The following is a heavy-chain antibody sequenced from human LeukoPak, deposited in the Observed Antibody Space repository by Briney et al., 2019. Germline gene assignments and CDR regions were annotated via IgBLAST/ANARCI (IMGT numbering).Heavy chain of an antibody. CDR1: GFTFSSYW. D-gene: IGHD3-10*01. J-gene: IGHJ6*02. CDR3: ARDWVLFSYYYGSGDRDYGMDV. V-gene: IGHV3-7*01. CDR2: IKQDGSEK. Sequence: SGGSLRLSCAASGFTFSSYWMSWVRQAPGKGLGWVANIKQDGSEKYYVDSVKGRFTISRDNAKNSLYLQMNSLRAEDTAVYYCARDWVLFSYYYGSGDRDYGMDVWGQGTTVTVSS.